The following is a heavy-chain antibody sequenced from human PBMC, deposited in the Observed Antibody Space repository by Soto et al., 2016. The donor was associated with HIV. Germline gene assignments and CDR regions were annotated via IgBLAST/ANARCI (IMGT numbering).Heavy chain of an antibody. D-gene: IGHD3-10*02. CDR1: GYIFTDYF. Sequence: QVQLVQSGAEVKQPGASVKVSCKASGYIFTDYFVFWVRQAPGQGLEWMGWINPNSGGTNYAQKFQGRVTMTRDTSISTAYMELSRLRSDDTAVYYCARAADLYVAGAFDIWGQGTMVTVSS. V-gene: IGHV1-2*02. CDR3: ARAADLYVAGAFDI. CDR2: INPNSGGT. J-gene: IGHJ3*02.